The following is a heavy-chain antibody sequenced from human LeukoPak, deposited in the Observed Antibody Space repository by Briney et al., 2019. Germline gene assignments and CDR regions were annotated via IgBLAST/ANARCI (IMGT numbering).Heavy chain of an antibody. CDR3: ARGILGYCTNGVCYPTFDY. V-gene: IGHV4-34*01. Sequence: SETLCLTCAVYGGSFSGYYWSWIRQPPGKGLEWIGEINHSGSTNYNPSLKSRVTISVDASKNQFSLKLSSVTAADTAVYYCARGILGYCTNGVCYPTFDYWGQGTLVTVSS. CDR1: GGSFSGYY. CDR2: INHSGST. D-gene: IGHD2-8*01. J-gene: IGHJ4*02.